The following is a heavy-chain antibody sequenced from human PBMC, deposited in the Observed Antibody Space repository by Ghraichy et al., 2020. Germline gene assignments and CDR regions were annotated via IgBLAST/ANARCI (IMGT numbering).Heavy chain of an antibody. CDR2: IKKDGSEK. CDR1: GFVFSADT. V-gene: IGHV3-7*01. CDR3: ARDSGSLEY. J-gene: IGHJ4*02. Sequence: GGSLRLSCAACGFVFSADTMTWVRRAPGKGKKWVANIKKDGSEKYYVDSVKGRFTISRDNAKNSLYLQMNSLRDEDTAVYYCARDSGSLEYWGQGILVTVSS. D-gene: IGHD1-26*01.